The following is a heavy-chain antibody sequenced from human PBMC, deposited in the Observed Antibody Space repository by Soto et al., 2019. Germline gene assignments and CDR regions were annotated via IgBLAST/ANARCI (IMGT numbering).Heavy chain of an antibody. CDR2: ISSSSSYI. CDR1: GFTFSSYS. J-gene: IGHJ4*02. Sequence: GSLRLSCAASGFTFSSYSMNWVRQAPGKGLEWVSSISSSSSYIYYADSVKGRFTISRDNAKNSLYLQMNSLRAEDTAVYYCARDKDSSGYYYFDYWGQGTLVTVSS. CDR3: ARDKDSSGYYYFDY. D-gene: IGHD3-22*01. V-gene: IGHV3-21*01.